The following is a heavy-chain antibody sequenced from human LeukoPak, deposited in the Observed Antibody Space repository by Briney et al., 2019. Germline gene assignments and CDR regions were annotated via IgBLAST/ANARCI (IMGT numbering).Heavy chain of an antibody. Sequence: SETLSLTCTVSGGSISSSSYYWGWIRQPPGKGLEWIGSIYYSGSTYYNPSLKSRVTISVDTSKNQFSLKLSSVTAADTAVYYCARHVKVFYPMRLYYFDYWGQGTLVTVSS. CDR2: IYYSGST. D-gene: IGHD6-25*01. CDR1: GGSISSSSYY. J-gene: IGHJ4*02. CDR3: ARHVKVFYPMRLYYFDY. V-gene: IGHV4-39*07.